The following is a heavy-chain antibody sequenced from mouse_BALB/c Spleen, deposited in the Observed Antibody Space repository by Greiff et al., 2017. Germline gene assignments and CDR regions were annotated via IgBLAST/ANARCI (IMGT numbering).Heavy chain of an antibody. CDR2: IYPGSGNA. Sequence: VQLQESGPELVKPGASVKISCKASGYTFTDYYINWVKQKPGQGLEWIGWIYPGSGNAKYNEKFKGKATLTVDTSSSTAYMQLSSLTSEDTAVYFCARSHYYGYFDYWGQGTTLTVSS. J-gene: IGHJ2*01. D-gene: IGHD1-1*01. V-gene: IGHV1-84*02. CDR1: GYTFTDYY. CDR3: ARSHYYGYFDY.